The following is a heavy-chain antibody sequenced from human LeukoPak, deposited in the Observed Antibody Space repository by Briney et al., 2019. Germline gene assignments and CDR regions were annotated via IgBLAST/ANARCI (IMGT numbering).Heavy chain of an antibody. CDR2: IYYSGST. CDR1: GGSISNYY. CDR3: ARRVGYSSSWYYFDY. V-gene: IGHV4-59*08. Sequence: SETLSLTCTVSGGSISNYYWSWIRQPPGKGLEWIGYIYYSGSTNYNPSLKSRVTISVDTSKNQFSLKLSSVTAADTAVYYCARRVGYSSSWYYFDYWGQGTLVTVSS. D-gene: IGHD6-13*01. J-gene: IGHJ4*02.